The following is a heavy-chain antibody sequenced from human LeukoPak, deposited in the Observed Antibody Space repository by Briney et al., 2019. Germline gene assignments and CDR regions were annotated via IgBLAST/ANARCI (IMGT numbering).Heavy chain of an antibody. CDR2: IYYSGST. V-gene: IGHV4-39*07. Sequence: SETLSLTCTVSGGSISSSSYYWGWIRQPPGKGLEWIGSIYYSGSTYYNPSLKSRVTISVDTSKNQFSLKLSSVTAADTAVYYCAREGNDYGDSGLLDYWGQGTLVTVSS. D-gene: IGHD4-17*01. CDR3: AREGNDYGDSGLLDY. CDR1: GGSISSSSYY. J-gene: IGHJ4*02.